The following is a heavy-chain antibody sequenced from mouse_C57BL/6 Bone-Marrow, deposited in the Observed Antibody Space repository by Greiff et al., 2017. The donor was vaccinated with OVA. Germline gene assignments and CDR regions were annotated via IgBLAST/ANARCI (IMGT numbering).Heavy chain of an antibody. CDR2: IDPENGDT. V-gene: IGHV14-4*01. CDR1: GFNIKDDY. CDR3: TTLADFYGSSPYAMEY. J-gene: IGHJ4*01. D-gene: IGHD1-1*01. Sequence: VQLKESGAELVRPGASVKLSCTASGFNIKDDYMHWVKQRPEQGLEWIGWIDPENGDTEYASKFQGKATITADTSSNTAYLQLSSLTSEDTAVYYCTTLADFYGSSPYAMEYWGQGTSVTVSS.